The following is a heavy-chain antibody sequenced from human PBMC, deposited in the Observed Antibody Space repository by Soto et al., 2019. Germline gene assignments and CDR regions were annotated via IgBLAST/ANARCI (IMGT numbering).Heavy chain of an antibody. CDR2: ISYDGSNK. CDR1: GFTFSSYA. Sequence: GGSLRLSCAASGFTFSSYAMHWVRQAPGKGLEWVAVISYDGSNKYYADSVKGRFTISRDNSKNTLYLQMNSLRAEDTAVYYCARDPRTRIAVAGHFDYWGQGTLVTVSS. V-gene: IGHV3-30-3*01. CDR3: ARDPRTRIAVAGHFDY. J-gene: IGHJ4*02. D-gene: IGHD6-19*01.